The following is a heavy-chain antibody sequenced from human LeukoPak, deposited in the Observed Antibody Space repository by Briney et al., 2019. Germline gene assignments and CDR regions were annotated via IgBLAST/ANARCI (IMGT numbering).Heavy chain of an antibody. CDR3: ARELLFGDPGRSDFDY. J-gene: IGHJ4*02. CDR1: GGSFSGYY. D-gene: IGHD3-10*02. CDR2: IYSTGIT. V-gene: IGHV4-4*07. Sequence: PSETLSLTCAVYGGSFSGYYWSWIRQPAGKGLEWIGRIYSTGITNYHPALKSRVTMSLDTSKNQFSLKLSSVTAADTAMYYCARELLFGDPGRSDFDYWGQGTLVTVSS.